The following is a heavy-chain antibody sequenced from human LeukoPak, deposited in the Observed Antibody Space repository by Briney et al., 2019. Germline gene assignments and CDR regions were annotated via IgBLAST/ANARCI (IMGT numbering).Heavy chain of an antibody. CDR2: ISYDGSNK. CDR1: GFTFSSYA. Sequence: PGGSLRLSCAASGFTFSSYAMHWVRQAPGKGLEWVAVISYDGSNKYYAGSVKGRFTISRDNSKNTLYLQMNSLRAEDTAVYYCAKLPSSGWYYFDYWGQGTLVTVSS. V-gene: IGHV3-30*18. J-gene: IGHJ4*02. CDR3: AKLPSSGWYYFDY. D-gene: IGHD6-19*01.